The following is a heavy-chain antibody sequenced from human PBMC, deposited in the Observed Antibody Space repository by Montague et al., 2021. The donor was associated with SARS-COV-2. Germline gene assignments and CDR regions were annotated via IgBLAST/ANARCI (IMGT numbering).Heavy chain of an antibody. CDR3: VEEDYCYFGY. J-gene: IGHJ4*02. V-gene: IGHV3-23*03. D-gene: IGHD2/OR15-2a*01. Sequence: SLRLSCAASGFTFSSRPMSWVRQAPGKGLEWVSVIYSDSTTRYTDSMKGRFTNSKDNSPNTAYLLLNSLGAEDTAVYFCVEEDYCYFGYWGQGTLVTVSS. CDR2: IYSDSTT. CDR1: GFTFSSRP.